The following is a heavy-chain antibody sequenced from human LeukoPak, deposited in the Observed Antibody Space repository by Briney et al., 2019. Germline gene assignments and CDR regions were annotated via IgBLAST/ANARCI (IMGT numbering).Heavy chain of an antibody. V-gene: IGHV1-18*01. Sequence: ASVKVSCKASGYTFTSYGISWVRQAPGQGLEWMGWISAYNGNTNYAQKLQGRVTMTRDMSTSTVYMELSSLRSDDTAVYYCARERDYYGSGSYYKDYFDYWGQGTLVTVSS. CDR1: GYTFTSYG. CDR3: ARERDYYGSGSYYKDYFDY. D-gene: IGHD3-10*01. CDR2: ISAYNGNT. J-gene: IGHJ4*02.